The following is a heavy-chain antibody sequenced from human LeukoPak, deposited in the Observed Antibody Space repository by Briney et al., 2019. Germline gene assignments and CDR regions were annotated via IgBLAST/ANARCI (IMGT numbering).Heavy chain of an antibody. J-gene: IGHJ4*02. D-gene: IGHD2-15*01. V-gene: IGHV1-18*01. CDR1: GYTFSSFG. CDR3: ATDSKVMVAANHPFDY. CDR2: ISVYNTAT. Sequence: ASVKVSCKASGYTFSSFGISWVRQAPGQGLEWMGWISVYNTATDYAQKFQGRVTMTTDTSTSTAYMELRRLRSDDTAVYYCATDSKVMVAANHPFDYWGQGTLVTVSS.